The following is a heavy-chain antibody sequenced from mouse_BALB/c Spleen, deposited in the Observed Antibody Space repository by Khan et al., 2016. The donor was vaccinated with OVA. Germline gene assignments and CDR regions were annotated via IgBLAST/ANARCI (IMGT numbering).Heavy chain of an antibody. CDR3: AGEFYNGTWFAY. CDR1: GFSISNYG. J-gene: IGHJ3*01. CDR2: IWAGGST. V-gene: IGHV2-9*02. D-gene: IGHD1-1*01. Sequence: QVQLKQSGPGLVAPSQTLSITCTVSGFSISNYGVHWVRQPPGKGLEWLGVIWAGGSTNHNSALMSRLSITKDNSKNQVFLQMNSLQTDDTAIYYCAGEFYNGTWFAYWGQGTLVTVSA.